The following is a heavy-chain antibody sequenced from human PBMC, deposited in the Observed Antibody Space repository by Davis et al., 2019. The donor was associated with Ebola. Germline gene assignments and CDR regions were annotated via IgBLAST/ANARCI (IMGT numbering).Heavy chain of an antibody. CDR2: INHSGST. V-gene: IGHV4-34*01. CDR1: GGSFSGYY. CDR3: AKAYSGSHLLGTRSYYYGMDV. Sequence: MPSETLSLTRAVYGGSFSGYYWSWIRQPPGKGLEWIGEINHSGSTNYNPSLKSRVTISVDTSKNQFSLKLSSVTAADTAVYYCAKAYSGSHLLGTRSYYYGMDVWGQGTTVTVSS. D-gene: IGHD1-26*01. J-gene: IGHJ6*02.